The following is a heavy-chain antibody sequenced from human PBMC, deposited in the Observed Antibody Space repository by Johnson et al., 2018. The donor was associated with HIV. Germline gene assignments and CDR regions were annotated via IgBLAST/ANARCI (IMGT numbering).Heavy chain of an antibody. V-gene: IGHV3-7*01. CDR1: GFTFSSYW. CDR2: IKQDGSEK. Sequence: VQLVESGGGLVQPGGSLRLSCAASGFTFSSYWMSWVRQAPGKGLEWVANIKQDGSEKYYVDSVKGRFTISRDNAKNSLYLQMNSLRAEDTAVYYCARGDRSTYYRRGAFDIWGQGTMVTVSS. CDR3: ARGDRSTYYRRGAFDI. D-gene: IGHD1-26*01. J-gene: IGHJ3*02.